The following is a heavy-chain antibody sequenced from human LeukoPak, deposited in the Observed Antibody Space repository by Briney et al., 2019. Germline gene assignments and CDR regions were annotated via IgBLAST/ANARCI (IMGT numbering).Heavy chain of an antibody. CDR3: ARARWLQKYYFDY. CDR2: IYYSGST. V-gene: IGHV4-59*01. D-gene: IGHD5-24*01. Sequence: SETLSLTCTVSGGSISSYYWSWIRQPPGKGLEWIGYIYYSGSTNYNPSLKSRVTISVDTSKNQFSLKLSSVTAADTAVCYCARARWLQKYYFDYWGQGTLVTVSS. J-gene: IGHJ4*02. CDR1: GGSISSYY.